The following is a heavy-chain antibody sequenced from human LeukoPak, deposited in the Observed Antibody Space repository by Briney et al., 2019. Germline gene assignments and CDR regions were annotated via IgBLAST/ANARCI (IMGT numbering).Heavy chain of an antibody. CDR1: GGSISSGSYY. CDR2: IYTSGST. D-gene: IGHD6-19*01. J-gene: IGHJ4*02. V-gene: IGHV4-61*02. Sequence: PSETLSLTCTVSGGSISSGSYYWSWIRQPAGKGLEWIGRIYTSGSTNYNPSLKSRVTISVDTSRNQFSLKLSSVTAADTAVYYCARGLWSSRWYWVDYWGQGTLVTVSS. CDR3: ARGLWSSRWYWVDY.